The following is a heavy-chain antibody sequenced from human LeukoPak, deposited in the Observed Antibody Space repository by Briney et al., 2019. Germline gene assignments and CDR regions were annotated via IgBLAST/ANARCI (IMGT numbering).Heavy chain of an antibody. CDR3: ARLLGTVTTFDY. J-gene: IGHJ4*02. D-gene: IGHD1-26*01. CDR1: EFSFSGCS. V-gene: IGHV3-7*01. CDR2: INEVGSKT. Sequence: GGSLRVSCAASEFSFSGCSLSWARQAPGKGLEWVATINEVGSKTYYDDSVKGRFTISRDNAKNSLYLEMSSLRAEDTAVYYCARLLGTVTTFDYWGQGTLVTVSS.